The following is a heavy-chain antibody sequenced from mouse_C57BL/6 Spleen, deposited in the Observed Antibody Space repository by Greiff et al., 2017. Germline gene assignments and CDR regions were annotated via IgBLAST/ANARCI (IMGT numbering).Heavy chain of an antibody. CDR3: APMDYEGYFDV. J-gene: IGHJ1*03. D-gene: IGHD2-4*01. CDR2: IHPSDSDT. CDR1: GYTFTSYW. V-gene: IGHV1-74*01. Sequence: QVQLQQPGAELVKPGASVKVSCTASGYTFTSYWMHWVKQRPGQGLEWIGRIHPSDSDTNYNQKFKGKATLTVDKSSSTAYMQLSSLTSEDSAVYYCAPMDYEGYFDVWGTGTTVTVSS.